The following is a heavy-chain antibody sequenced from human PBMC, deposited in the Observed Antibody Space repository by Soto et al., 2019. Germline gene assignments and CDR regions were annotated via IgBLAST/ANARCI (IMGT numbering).Heavy chain of an antibody. CDR2: IIPSDGTA. CDR1: GGTISSFP. Sequence: QVQLVQSGAEVKKPGSSVKVSCTTAGGTISSFPINWVRQAPGQGLEWMGGIIPSDGTAKYAEKFQARVTITADASSSTAYMDLSSLRSEDTAVYYCARSFTKSRRGGVAFDYWGQGTLLTVSP. V-gene: IGHV1-69*01. CDR3: ARSFTKSRRGGVAFDY. J-gene: IGHJ4*02. D-gene: IGHD3-3*01.